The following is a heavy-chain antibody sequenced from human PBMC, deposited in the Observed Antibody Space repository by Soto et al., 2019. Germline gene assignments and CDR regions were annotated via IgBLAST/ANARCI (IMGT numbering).Heavy chain of an antibody. J-gene: IGHJ4*02. CDR3: ARGERLGLDY. CDR2: ISYSGGA. D-gene: IGHD3-9*01. CDR1: GGSINNYY. V-gene: IGHV4-59*01. Sequence: QVQLQESGPGLVKPSETLSLTCIVSGGSINNYYWSWIRQPPGKGLEWIGYISYSGGANYNPSLPSRVTISLDTSKNQFSLMLSSVTAADTAVYYCARGERLGLDYWGQGTLVTVS.